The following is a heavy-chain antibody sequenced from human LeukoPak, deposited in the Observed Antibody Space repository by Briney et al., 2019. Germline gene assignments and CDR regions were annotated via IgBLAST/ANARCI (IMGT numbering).Heavy chain of an antibody. CDR2: INHSGST. J-gene: IGHJ3*02. D-gene: IGHD3-10*01. CDR1: GGSFSGYY. CDR3: ARAPLMVRGVIITPTSSVAFDI. Sequence: PSETLSLTCAVYGGSFSGYYWSWIRQPPGKGLEWIGEINHSGSTNYNPSLKSRVTISVDTSKNQFSLKLSSVTAADTAVYYCARAPLMVRGVIITPTSSVAFDIWGQGTMVTVSS. V-gene: IGHV4-34*01.